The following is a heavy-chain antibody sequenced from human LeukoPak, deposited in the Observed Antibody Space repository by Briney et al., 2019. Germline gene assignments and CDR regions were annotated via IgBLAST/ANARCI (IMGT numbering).Heavy chain of an antibody. V-gene: IGHV4-38-2*01. CDR2: IYHSGST. D-gene: IGHD3-22*01. CDR1: GYSIRSGYY. CDR3: ASRYYSGYYFDY. Sequence: SETLSLTCAVSGYSIRSGYYWGCIRQPPGKGLEWIGSIYHSGSTNYNPSLKSRVTISVDTSKNQFPLKLSSLPAADTAVYYCASRYYSGYYFDYWGQGTLVTVSS. J-gene: IGHJ4*02.